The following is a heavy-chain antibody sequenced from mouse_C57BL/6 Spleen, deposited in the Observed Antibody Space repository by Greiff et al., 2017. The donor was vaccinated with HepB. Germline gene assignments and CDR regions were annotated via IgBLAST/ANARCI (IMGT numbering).Heavy chain of an antibody. D-gene: IGHD1-1*01. J-gene: IGHJ2*01. CDR2: ISDGGSYT. Sequence: EVMLVESGGGLVKPGGSLKLSCAASGFTFSSYAMSWVRQTPEKRLEWVATISDGGSYTYYPDNVKGRFTISRDNAKNNLYLQMSHLKSEDTAMYYCARGRGGITTVVGLDYWGQGTTLTVSS. CDR1: GFTFSSYA. CDR3: ARGRGGITTVVGLDY. V-gene: IGHV5-4*03.